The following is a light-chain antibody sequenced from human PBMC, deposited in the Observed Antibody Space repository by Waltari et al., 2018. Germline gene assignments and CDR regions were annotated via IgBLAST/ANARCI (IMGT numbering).Light chain of an antibody. V-gene: IGKV4-1*01. CDR2: WAS. CDR1: QSVLYSSNSENY. J-gene: IGKJ2*01. CDR3: QQYYSTPYT. Sequence: DIVMTQSPDSLAVSLGERATIHCTCSQSVLYSSNSENYLAWYQQKPGQPPKLLIYWASNRVSGVPDRFSGSGSGTDFTLTISSLQAEDVAVYYCQQYYSTPYTFGQGTNLEIK.